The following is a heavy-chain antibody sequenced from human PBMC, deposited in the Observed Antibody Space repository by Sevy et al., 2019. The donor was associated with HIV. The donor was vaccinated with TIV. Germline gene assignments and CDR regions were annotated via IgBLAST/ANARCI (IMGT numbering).Heavy chain of an antibody. Sequence: GGSLRLSCAASGFTVSSNYMSWVRQAPGKGLEWVSVIYSGGSTYYADSVKGRFTISRDNSKNTLYLQMNSLRAEDTAVYYCARDPREGNYDFWSGYYSPGGYGMDVWGQGTTVTVSS. CDR3: ARDPREGNYDFWSGYYSPGGYGMDV. CDR1: GFTVSSNY. V-gene: IGHV3-66*01. J-gene: IGHJ6*02. CDR2: IYSGGST. D-gene: IGHD3-3*01.